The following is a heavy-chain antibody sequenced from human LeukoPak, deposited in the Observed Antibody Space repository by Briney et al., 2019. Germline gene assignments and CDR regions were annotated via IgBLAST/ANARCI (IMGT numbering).Heavy chain of an antibody. CDR1: GFTFSSYA. V-gene: IGHV3-23*01. D-gene: IGHD6-19*01. J-gene: IGHJ4*02. Sequence: GGSLRLSCAASGFTFSSYAMYWVRQAPGKGLEWVSGIFGSGGSTHYADSVKGRFTISRDNSKSTVYLQMNSLRAEDTAVYYCAKTTTGYSSGRFPGWPVDYWGQGTLVTVSS. CDR3: AKTTTGYSSGRFPGWPVDY. CDR2: IFGSGGST.